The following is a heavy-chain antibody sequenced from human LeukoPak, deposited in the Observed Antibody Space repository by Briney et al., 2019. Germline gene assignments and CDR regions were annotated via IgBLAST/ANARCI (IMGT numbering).Heavy chain of an antibody. CDR2: IYSGGST. J-gene: IGHJ1*01. CDR1: GFTVSSNY. D-gene: IGHD4-17*01. V-gene: IGHV3-53*01. CDR3: ARDDRMNYGDYVGYFQH. Sequence: GGSLRLSCAASGFTVSSNYMSWVRQAPGKGLEWVSVIYSGGSTYYADSVKGRFTISRDNSKNTLYLQMNSLRAEDTAVYYCARDDRMNYGDYVGYFQHWGQGTLVTVSS.